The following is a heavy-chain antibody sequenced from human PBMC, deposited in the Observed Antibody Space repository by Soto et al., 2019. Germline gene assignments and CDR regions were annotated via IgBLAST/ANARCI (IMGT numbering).Heavy chain of an antibody. J-gene: IGHJ4*02. Sequence: QVQLQESGPGLVKPSQTLSLTCTVSGGSISDGAYYWGWIRHPPGKGLEWIGPIYDSGNTYNNPSLKSRLTTSVDTSKNHFSLHLNSGTAADTAYYYCASGLAGDKVDQWGQGTLVTVSS. D-gene: IGHD6-19*01. CDR3: ASGLAGDKVDQ. V-gene: IGHV4-30-4*01. CDR1: GGSISDGAYY. CDR2: IYDSGNT.